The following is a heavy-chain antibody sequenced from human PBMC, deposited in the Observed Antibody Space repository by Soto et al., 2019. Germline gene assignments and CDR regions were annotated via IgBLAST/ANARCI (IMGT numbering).Heavy chain of an antibody. D-gene: IGHD2-21*02. V-gene: IGHV4-30-2*01. Sequence: PSETLSLTCAVSGGSISSGGYSWSWIRQPPGKGLEWIGYIYHSGSTYYNPSLKSRVTISVDTSKNQFSLKLSSVTAADTAVYYCARAAYCGGDCYHIDYWGQGTLVTV. J-gene: IGHJ4*02. CDR2: IYHSGST. CDR3: ARAAYCGGDCYHIDY. CDR1: GGSISSGGYS.